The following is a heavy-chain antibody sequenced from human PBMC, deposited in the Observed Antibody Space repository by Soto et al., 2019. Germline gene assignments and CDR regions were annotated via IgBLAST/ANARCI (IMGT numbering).Heavy chain of an antibody. CDR3: ARSYDSSGYWYFDY. V-gene: IGHV4-59*08. Sequence: SETLSLTCTVSGGSISSYYWSWIRQPPGKGLEWIGYIYYSGSTNYNPSLKSRVTISVDTSKNQFSLKLSSVTAADTAVYYCARSYDSSGYWYFDYWGQGTLVTVSS. J-gene: IGHJ4*02. CDR2: IYYSGST. D-gene: IGHD3-22*01. CDR1: GGSISSYY.